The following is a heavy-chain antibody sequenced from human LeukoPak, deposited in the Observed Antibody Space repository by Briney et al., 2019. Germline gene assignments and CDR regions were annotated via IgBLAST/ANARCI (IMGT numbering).Heavy chain of an antibody. CDR3: AKDGYPSIAVAGIGGGNFDY. D-gene: IGHD6-19*01. J-gene: IGHJ4*02. Sequence: GGSLRLSCAASGFTFDDYAMHWVRQAPGKGLEWGSGISWNSGSIGYADSVKGRFTISRDNAKNSLYLQMNSLRAEDTALYYCAKDGYPSIAVAGIGGGNFDYWGQGTLVTVSS. CDR1: GFTFDDYA. V-gene: IGHV3-9*01. CDR2: ISWNSGSI.